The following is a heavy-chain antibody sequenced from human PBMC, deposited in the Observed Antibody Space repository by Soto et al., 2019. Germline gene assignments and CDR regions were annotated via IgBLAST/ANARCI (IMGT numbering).Heavy chain of an antibody. CDR2: IIPIFGTA. V-gene: IGHV1-69*13. J-gene: IGHJ5*02. CDR3: ARGGGVPDARSGWFDP. D-gene: IGHD2-2*01. CDR1: GGTFSSYA. Sequence: SVKVSCKASGGTFSSYAISWVRQAPGQGLEWMGGIIPIFGTANYAQKFQGRVTITADESTSTAYMELSSLRSEDTAVYYCARGGGVPDARSGWFDPWGQGTLVTVSS.